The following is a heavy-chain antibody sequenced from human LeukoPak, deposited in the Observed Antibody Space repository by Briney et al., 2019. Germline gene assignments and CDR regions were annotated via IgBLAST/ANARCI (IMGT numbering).Heavy chain of an antibody. CDR1: GFTFSSYA. CDR3: AKGCGGDCYSDEDDAFDI. J-gene: IGHJ3*02. V-gene: IGHV3-23*01. Sequence: QPGGSLRLFCAASGFTFSSYAMSWVRQAPGKGLEWVSAISGSGGSTYYADSVKGRFTISRDNSKNTLYLQMNSLRAEDTAVYYCAKGCGGDCYSDEDDAFDIWGQGTMVTVSS. CDR2: ISGSGGST. D-gene: IGHD2-21*01.